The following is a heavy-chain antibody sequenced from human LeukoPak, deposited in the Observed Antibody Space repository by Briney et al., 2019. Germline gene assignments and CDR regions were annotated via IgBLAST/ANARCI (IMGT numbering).Heavy chain of an antibody. CDR3: ARGATVVTYFDY. CDR2: INHSGST. Sequence: NSSETLSLTCAVYGGSFSGYYWSWIRQPPGKGLEWIGGINHSGSTNYNPSLKSRVTISVDTSKNQFSLKLSSVTAADTAVYYCARGATVVTYFDYWGQGTLVTVSS. J-gene: IGHJ4*02. D-gene: IGHD4-23*01. V-gene: IGHV4-34*01. CDR1: GGSFSGYY.